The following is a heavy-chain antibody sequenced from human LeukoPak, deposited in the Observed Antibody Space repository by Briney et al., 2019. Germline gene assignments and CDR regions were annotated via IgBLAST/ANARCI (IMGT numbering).Heavy chain of an antibody. V-gene: IGHV3-74*01. CDR2: INSDGSST. CDR1: GFTFSRYW. J-gene: IGHJ4*02. Sequence: GGSLRLSCAASGFTFSRYWMHWVRQAPGKGLVWVSRINSDGSSTNYADSVKGRFTISRDNSKNTLYLQMNSLRAEDTAVYYCAKATYSSTQPFDYWGQGTQVTVSS. CDR3: AKATYSSTQPFDY. D-gene: IGHD6-13*01.